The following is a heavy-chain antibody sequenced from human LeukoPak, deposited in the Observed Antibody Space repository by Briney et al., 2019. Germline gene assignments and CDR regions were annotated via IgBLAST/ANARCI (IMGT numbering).Heavy chain of an antibody. CDR1: GGSISSGSYY. D-gene: IGHD4-17*01. Sequence: PSQTLSLTCTVSGGSISSGSYYWSWIRQPPGKGLEWIGYIYYSGSTNYNPSLKSRVTISVDTSKNQFSLKLSSVTAADTAVYYCARGPSTVRYFDLWGRGTLVTVSS. CDR3: ARGPSTVRYFDL. V-gene: IGHV4-61*01. CDR2: IYYSGST. J-gene: IGHJ2*01.